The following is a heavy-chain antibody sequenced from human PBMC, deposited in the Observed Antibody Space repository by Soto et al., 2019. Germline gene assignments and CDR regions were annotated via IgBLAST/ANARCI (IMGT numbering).Heavy chain of an antibody. Sequence: QVQLQQWGAGLLKPSETLSLTCAVYGGSFSGYYWSWIRQPPGKGLEWIGEINHSGSTNYNPSLKSRVTISVDTSKNQFSLKLSSVTAAATAVYYCARNYVLDYWGQGTLVTVSS. D-gene: IGHD3-10*02. CDR1: GGSFSGYY. CDR2: INHSGST. CDR3: ARNYVLDY. J-gene: IGHJ4*02. V-gene: IGHV4-34*01.